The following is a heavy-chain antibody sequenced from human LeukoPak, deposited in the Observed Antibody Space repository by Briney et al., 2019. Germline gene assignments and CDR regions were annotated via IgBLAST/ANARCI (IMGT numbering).Heavy chain of an antibody. J-gene: IGHJ4*02. CDR3: ALLGSSGYYSPWDY. Sequence: SVKVSCKASGGTFSSYAISWVRQAPGQGLEWMGGIIPIFGTANYAQKFQGRVTITADKSTSTAYMELRSLRSDDTAVYYCALLGSSGYYSPWDYWGQGTLVTVSS. CDR1: GGTFSSYA. CDR2: IIPIFGTA. V-gene: IGHV1-69*06. D-gene: IGHD3-22*01.